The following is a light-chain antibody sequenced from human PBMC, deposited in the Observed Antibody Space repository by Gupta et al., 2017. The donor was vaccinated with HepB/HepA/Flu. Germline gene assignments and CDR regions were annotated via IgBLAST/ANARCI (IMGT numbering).Light chain of an antibody. CDR3: QHNRSSLFT. CDR1: QSVSSSY. CDR2: GAS. J-gene: IGKJ3*01. Sequence: EIVLTQSPGTLSLSPGERATLSCRASQSVSSSYLAWYQQKPGQAPRLLIYGASSRATGIPDRFSGSGSGTEFTLTISRREPEDFAVYYCQHNRSSLFTFGHGTNVDIK. V-gene: IGKV3-20*01.